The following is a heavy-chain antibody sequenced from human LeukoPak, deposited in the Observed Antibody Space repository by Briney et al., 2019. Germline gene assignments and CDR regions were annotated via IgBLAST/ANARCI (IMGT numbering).Heavy chain of an antibody. J-gene: IGHJ6*03. CDR1: GGSFSGYY. CDR2: INHSGST. V-gene: IGHV4-34*01. D-gene: IGHD2-15*01. CDR3: ARCRGYYYMDV. Sequence: PSETLSLTCAVYGGSFSGYYWSWIRQPPGKGLEWIGEINHSGSTNYNPSLKSRVTMSVDTSKNQFSLKLSSVTAADTAVYYCARCRGYYYMDVWGKGTTVTVSS.